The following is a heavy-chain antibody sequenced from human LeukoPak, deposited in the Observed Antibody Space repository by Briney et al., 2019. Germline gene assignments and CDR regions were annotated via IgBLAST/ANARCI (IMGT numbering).Heavy chain of an antibody. CDR1: GGSISSSTYY. J-gene: IGHJ4*02. Sequence: SETLSLTCTVSGGSISSSTYYWGWIRQPPGKGLEWIGSIYYSGTTYYNPSLRSRVTISVDTSKTQFSLKLSSVTAADTAVHYCARRESSGWYFDYWGQGTLVTVSS. V-gene: IGHV4-39*01. CDR2: IYYSGTT. CDR3: ARRESSGWYFDY. D-gene: IGHD6-19*01.